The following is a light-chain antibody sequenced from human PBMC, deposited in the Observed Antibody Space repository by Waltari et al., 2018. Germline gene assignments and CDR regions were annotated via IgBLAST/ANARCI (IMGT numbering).Light chain of an antibody. CDR3: SSYTSSSLYV. Sequence: QSALTQPASVSGSPGQSINIPRTGTSSDVGGYNHVSWYQQYPGKAPKLVIYDVSNRPSGASNRFSGSKSGNTASLIISGLQAEDEADYYCSSYTSSSLYVFGTGTKVTVL. V-gene: IGLV2-14*03. J-gene: IGLJ1*01. CDR1: SSDVGGYNH. CDR2: DVS.